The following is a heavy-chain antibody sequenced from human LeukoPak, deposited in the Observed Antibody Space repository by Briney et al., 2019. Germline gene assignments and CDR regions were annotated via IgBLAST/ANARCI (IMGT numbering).Heavy chain of an antibody. J-gene: IGHJ4*02. D-gene: IGHD6-19*01. V-gene: IGHV6-1*01. CDR2: TDYRRSKWYN. CDR3: ARDLDGGWYDFDY. Sequence: SQTLSLTCAISGDSVSSNIAAWSWIRQSPSRGLEWLGRTDYRRSKWYNEYGLSVKRRIIINPDTSKNQFSLQLNSVSPEDTAVYYCARDLDGGWYDFDYWGQGTLVTVSS. CDR1: GDSVSSNIAA.